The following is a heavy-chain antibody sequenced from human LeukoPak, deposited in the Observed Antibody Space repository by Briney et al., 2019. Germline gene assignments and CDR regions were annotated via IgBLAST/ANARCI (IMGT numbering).Heavy chain of an antibody. Sequence: SETLSLTCTVSGYSMSSGYYWGWIRQPPERGLEWIGSMYHTGSTYYNPSLKSRVTISVDTSKNQFSLKLSSVTAADTAVYYCARVPPPRRNPHYYFDYWGQGTLVTVSS. CDR1: GYSMSSGYY. CDR2: MYHTGST. J-gene: IGHJ4*02. D-gene: IGHD1-14*01. CDR3: ARVPPPRRNPHYYFDY. V-gene: IGHV4-38-2*02.